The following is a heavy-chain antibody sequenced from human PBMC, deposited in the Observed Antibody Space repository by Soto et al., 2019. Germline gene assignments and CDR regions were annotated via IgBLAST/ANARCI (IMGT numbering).Heavy chain of an antibody. CDR1: GFSVNDAW. J-gene: IGHJ4*02. V-gene: IGHV3-15*07. D-gene: IGHD4-17*01. CDR3: TTFYGSNY. Sequence: EVQLVESGGGLVKPGESLRLACAASGFSVNDAWMNWVRQAPGEGLEWVGRIQSQADGGTTDYAASMKGRFIISRDDSQNSPFLQINSLETEDTGIYFCTTFYGSNYWGQGTLVTVSS. CDR2: IQSQADGGTT.